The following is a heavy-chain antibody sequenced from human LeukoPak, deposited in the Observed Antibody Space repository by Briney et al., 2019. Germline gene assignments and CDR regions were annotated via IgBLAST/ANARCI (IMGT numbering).Heavy chain of an antibody. D-gene: IGHD6-13*01. CDR2: ISSSSNYM. CDR1: GFTFSSCT. J-gene: IGHJ4*02. V-gene: IGHV3-21*01. Sequence: GGSLRLSCAASGFTFSSCTMNWVRQAPGKGLEWVSFISSSSNYMSYADSVKGRFTISRDNAKSSLYLQMNSLRAEDTAVYYCARPLDSSNNYFDYWGQGTLVTVSA. CDR3: ARPLDSSNNYFDY.